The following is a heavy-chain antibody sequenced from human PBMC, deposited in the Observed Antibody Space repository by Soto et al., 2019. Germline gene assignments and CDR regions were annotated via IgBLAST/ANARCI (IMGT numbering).Heavy chain of an antibody. D-gene: IGHD2-8*01. CDR3: AKDLKGYCTNGVCPS. CDR1: GFTFSSYA. CDR2: ISGSGGST. Sequence: PRVSLRLSCAASGFTFSSYAMSWVRQAPGKGLEWVSAISGSGGSTYYADSVKGRFTISRDNSKNTLYLQMNSLRAEDTAVYYCAKDLKGYCTNGVCPSWGQGTLVTVXS. J-gene: IGHJ5*02. V-gene: IGHV3-23*01.